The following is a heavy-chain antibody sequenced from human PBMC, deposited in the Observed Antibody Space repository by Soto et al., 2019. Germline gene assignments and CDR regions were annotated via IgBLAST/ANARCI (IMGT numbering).Heavy chain of an antibody. CDR3: ARGGYYDSSGARNYYFYGMNV. J-gene: IGHJ6*02. V-gene: IGHV1-3*01. CDR2: INASNGNT. Sequence: ASVKVSCNASGYTFTSYAMHWVRQAPGQRLEWMGWINASNGNTKYAQILQGRVSMTTDTSTRTAYMELRSLRSDDTAMYYCARGGYYDSSGARNYYFYGMNVWGQGTTVTVSS. CDR1: GYTFTSYA. D-gene: IGHD3-22*01.